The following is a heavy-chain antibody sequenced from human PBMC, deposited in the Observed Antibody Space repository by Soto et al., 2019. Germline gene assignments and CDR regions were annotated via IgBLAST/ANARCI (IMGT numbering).Heavy chain of an antibody. CDR2: IIPIFGTA. J-gene: IGHJ5*02. V-gene: IGHV1-69*13. CDR3: AREFNYYDSSGYYAEWFDP. Sequence: SVKVSCKASGGTFSSYAISWVRQAPGQGLEWMGGIIPIFGTANYAQKFQGRVTITADESTSTAYMELSSLRSEDTAVYYCAREFNYYDSSGYYAEWFDPWGQGTLVTVSS. CDR1: GGTFSSYA. D-gene: IGHD3-22*01.